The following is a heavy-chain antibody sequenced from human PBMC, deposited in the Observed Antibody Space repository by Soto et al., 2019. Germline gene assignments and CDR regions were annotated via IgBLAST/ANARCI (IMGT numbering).Heavy chain of an antibody. V-gene: IGHV3-30-3*01. CDR3: ARGPLDYYDSSGYYLKGGGMDV. D-gene: IGHD3-22*01. CDR1: GFTFSSYA. Sequence: PGGSLRLSCAASGFTFSSYAMHWVRQAPGKGLEWVAVISYDGSNKYYADSVKGRFTISRDNSKNTLYLQMNSLRAEDTAVYYCARGPLDYYDSSGYYLKGGGMDVWGQGTTVTVSS. J-gene: IGHJ6*02. CDR2: ISYDGSNK.